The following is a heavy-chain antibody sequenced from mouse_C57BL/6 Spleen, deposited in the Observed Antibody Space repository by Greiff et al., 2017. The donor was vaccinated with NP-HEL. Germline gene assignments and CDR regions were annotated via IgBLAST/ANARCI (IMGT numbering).Heavy chain of an antibody. CDR3: ARWGTTVVYWYFDV. CDR1: GYTFTSYW. Sequence: QVHVKQPGAELVKPGASVKMSCKASGYTFTSYWITWVKQRPGQGLEWIGEIDPSDSYTNYNQKFKGKATLTVDTSSSTAYMQLSSLTSEDSAVYYWARWGTTVVYWYFDVWGTGTTVTVSS. D-gene: IGHD1-1*01. J-gene: IGHJ1*03. V-gene: IGHV1-50*01. CDR2: IDPSDSYT.